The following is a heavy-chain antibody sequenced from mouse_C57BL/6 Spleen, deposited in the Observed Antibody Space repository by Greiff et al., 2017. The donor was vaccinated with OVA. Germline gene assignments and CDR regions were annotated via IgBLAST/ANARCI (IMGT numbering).Heavy chain of an antibody. CDR1: GYTFTSYW. CDR3: ARGGPYAMDY. J-gene: IGHJ4*01. CDR2: IYPSDSET. V-gene: IGHV1-61*01. Sequence: QVQLQQPGAELVRPGSSVKLSCKASGYTFTSYWMDWVKQRPGQGLEWIGNIYPSDSETHYNQKFKDKATLTVDKSSSTAYMQLSRLTSEDSAVYYCARGGPYAMDYWGQGTSVTVSS.